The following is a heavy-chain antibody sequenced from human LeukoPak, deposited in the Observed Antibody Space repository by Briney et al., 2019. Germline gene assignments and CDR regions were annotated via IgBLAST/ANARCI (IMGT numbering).Heavy chain of an antibody. CDR1: GGAISRYY. CDR3: ASGAYTYYYMDV. V-gene: IGHV4-59*01. CDR2: IYYSGST. J-gene: IGHJ6*03. D-gene: IGHD2-2*02. Sequence: SETLSLTCSVSGGAISRYYWSWIRQPPGKGLEWIGYIYYSGSTNYNPSLKSRVTISVDTSKNQFSLKLSSVTAADTAVYYCASGAYTYYYMDVWGKGTTVTISS.